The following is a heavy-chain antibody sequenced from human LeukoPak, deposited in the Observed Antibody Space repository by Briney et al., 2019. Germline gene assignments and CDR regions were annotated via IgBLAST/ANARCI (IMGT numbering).Heavy chain of an antibody. D-gene: IGHD6-13*01. Sequence: PGGSLRLSCAASGVTFSSYGMHWVRQASGKGLEWVAVLSYDGSNKYYADSVKGRFTISRDNSKNTLYLQMDSLRAEDTAVYYCAGGYTAADLDYWGQGTLITVSS. V-gene: IGHV3-30*19. CDR2: LSYDGSNK. J-gene: IGHJ4*02. CDR3: AGGYTAADLDY. CDR1: GVTFSSYG.